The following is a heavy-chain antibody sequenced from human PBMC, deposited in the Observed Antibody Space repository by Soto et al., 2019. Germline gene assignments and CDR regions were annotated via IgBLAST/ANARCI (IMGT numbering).Heavy chain of an antibody. V-gene: IGHV4-31*03. Sequence: QVHLQESGPGQVRPSQTLSLSCSVSGGSISRGAYFLTWIRQFPGKGLEWIAYISYTGATYYNPSLKSRVTILADTSKNQFYLTLNSVTSADTAVYYCARGGPVSVSPAWQLLGYFGYWGQGTLVTVSS. D-gene: IGHD2-15*01. CDR2: ISYTGAT. CDR1: GGSISRGAYF. J-gene: IGHJ4*02. CDR3: ARGGPVSVSPAWQLLGYFGY.